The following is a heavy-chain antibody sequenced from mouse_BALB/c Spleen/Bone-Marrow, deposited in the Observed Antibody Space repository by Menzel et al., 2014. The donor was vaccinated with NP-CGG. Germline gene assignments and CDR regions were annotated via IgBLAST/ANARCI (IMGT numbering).Heavy chain of an antibody. D-gene: IGHD2-1*01. V-gene: IGHV1-7*01. CDR3: ARGNYEAMDY. Sequence: LQESGAELAKPGASVKMSCKASGYTLINYWIHWVKQRPGQGLEWIGYINPSTAYTAYNQKFQDKTTLTADKSSSTAYMQLSSLTSEDSAVYYCARGNYEAMDYWGQGTSVTVSS. CDR1: GYTLINYW. CDR2: INPSTAYT. J-gene: IGHJ4*01.